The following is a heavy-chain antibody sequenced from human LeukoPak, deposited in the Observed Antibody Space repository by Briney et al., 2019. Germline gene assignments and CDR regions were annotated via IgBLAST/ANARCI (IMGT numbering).Heavy chain of an antibody. D-gene: IGHD2-2*01. CDR3: ARVTTEYQLLYYFDY. Sequence: ASVKVSCKASGGTFSSYAISWVRQAPGQGLEWMGWISAYNGNTNYAQKLQGRVTMTTDTSTSTAYMELRSLRSDDTAVYYCARVTTEYQLLYYFDYWGQGTLVTVSS. V-gene: IGHV1-18*01. CDR2: ISAYNGNT. J-gene: IGHJ4*02. CDR1: GGTFSSYA.